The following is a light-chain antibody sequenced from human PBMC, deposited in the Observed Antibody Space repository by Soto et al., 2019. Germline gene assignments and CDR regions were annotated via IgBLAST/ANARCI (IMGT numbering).Light chain of an antibody. CDR1: QSVFSS. CDR3: QQYHTWPA. V-gene: IGKV3-15*01. J-gene: IGKJ4*02. Sequence: EIVMTQSPATLSVSPGERVTLSCRASQSVFSSLAWYQQKPGQAPRLLIYGAATRATGIPARFSGSGSGTDFTLTISNLQSEDFEVYFCQQYHTWPAFGRGTRVEIK. CDR2: GAA.